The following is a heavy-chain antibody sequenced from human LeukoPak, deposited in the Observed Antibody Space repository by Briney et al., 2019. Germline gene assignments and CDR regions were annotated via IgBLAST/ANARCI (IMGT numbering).Heavy chain of an antibody. J-gene: IGHJ4*02. D-gene: IGHD3-10*01. CDR2: INHSRST. Sequence: SESLSLTCAVYGGSFSGYYCNLLRQPPGKGLEWIWEINHSRSTNYNPSLKSRVIISVDTSKNQFSLKLSSVTAADTAVYYCARDSRRRPLTNSYGSGAQCFDYWGQGTLVTVSS. CDR3: ARDSRRRPLTNSYGSGAQCFDY. V-gene: IGHV4-34*01. CDR1: GGSFSGYY.